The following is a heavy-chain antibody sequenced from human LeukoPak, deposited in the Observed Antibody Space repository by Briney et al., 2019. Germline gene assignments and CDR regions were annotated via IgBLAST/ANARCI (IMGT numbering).Heavy chain of an antibody. CDR2: INLDGSIA. D-gene: IGHD2-2*01. CDR1: GFSFSSSW. V-gene: IGHV3-74*01. CDR3: VRDVSTPNCPYYFDY. J-gene: IGHJ4*02. Sequence: GGSLRLSCAASGFSFSSSWMHWVRQVPGKGLVGVSRINLDGSIATYADSAKVRFTISRYNAKNILYLQMNSLRAEDTALYYCVRDVSTPNCPYYFDYWGQGTLVTVSS.